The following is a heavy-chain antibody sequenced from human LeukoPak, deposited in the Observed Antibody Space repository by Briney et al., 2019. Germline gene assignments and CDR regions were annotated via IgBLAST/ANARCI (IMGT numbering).Heavy chain of an antibody. CDR2: ISGNGGST. CDR1: GFTFSTYA. J-gene: IGHJ4*02. CDR3: AKAGGGTYFDF. D-gene: IGHD2-15*01. V-gene: IGHV3-23*01. Sequence: PGGSLRLSCAASGFTFSTYAMSWVRQAPGKGLEWVSAISGNGGSTYYADSVKGGFTISRDNSTKTLYLQMNSLGADDTAVYYCAKAGGGTYFDFWGQGTLVTVSS.